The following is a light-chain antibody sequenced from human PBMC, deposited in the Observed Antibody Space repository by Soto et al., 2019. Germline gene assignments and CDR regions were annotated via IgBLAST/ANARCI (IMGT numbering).Light chain of an antibody. CDR2: GAS. Sequence: EIVMTQSPATLSVSPGERATLSCRASQSVSSNLAWYQQKPGQAPRLLIYGASTRATGIPARFSGSGSGTEFTLTISSLQPEDFAVYYCQQYNNCPYTFGQGTKLEIK. CDR1: QSVSSN. J-gene: IGKJ2*01. CDR3: QQYNNCPYT. V-gene: IGKV3-15*01.